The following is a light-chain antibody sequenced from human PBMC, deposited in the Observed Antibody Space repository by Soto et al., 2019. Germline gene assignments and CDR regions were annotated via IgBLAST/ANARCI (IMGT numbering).Light chain of an antibody. J-gene: IGKJ2*01. V-gene: IGKV2-30*01. CDR1: QSLVYTDGNTH. CDR3: MQATHWPYT. Sequence: DVVLTQSPLSLPVTLGQPASISCASSQSLVYTDGNTHLTWFQQRPGQSLRRLIYKVSNRDSGVPDGFSGSRSGTDFTLKIGRVEADDVAVYYCMQATHWPYTFGQATKLEIK. CDR2: KVS.